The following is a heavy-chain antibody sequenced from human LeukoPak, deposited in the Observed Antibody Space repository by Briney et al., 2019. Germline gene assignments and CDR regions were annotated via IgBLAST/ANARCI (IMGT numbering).Heavy chain of an antibody. CDR2: TSGSGGNT. Sequence: GALRLSCAASGFTFSRYAMSWVRQAPGKGLEWVSATSGSGGNTYYADFVKGRSTISRDNSKSTLYLQMNSLRAEDTAVYYCARRGESTNYGDYRFDSWGQGTLVTVSS. D-gene: IGHD4-17*01. CDR3: ARRGESTNYGDYRFDS. CDR1: GFTFSRYA. V-gene: IGHV3-23*01. J-gene: IGHJ4*02.